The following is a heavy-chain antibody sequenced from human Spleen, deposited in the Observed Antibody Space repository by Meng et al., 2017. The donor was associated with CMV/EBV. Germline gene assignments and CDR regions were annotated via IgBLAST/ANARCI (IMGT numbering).Heavy chain of an antibody. CDR2: ISGNAGTS. Sequence: GGSLRLSCAASGFTFSTYAMSWVRQAPGKGLEWVSAISGNAGTSYYADSVKGRFTISRDNSKNTLYLQMNSLRAEDTAVYYCAKLPLWGPWQQLVRGDYWGQGTQVTVSS. J-gene: IGHJ4*02. CDR3: AKLPLWGPWQQLVRGDY. D-gene: IGHD6-13*01. V-gene: IGHV3-23*01. CDR1: GFTFSTYA.